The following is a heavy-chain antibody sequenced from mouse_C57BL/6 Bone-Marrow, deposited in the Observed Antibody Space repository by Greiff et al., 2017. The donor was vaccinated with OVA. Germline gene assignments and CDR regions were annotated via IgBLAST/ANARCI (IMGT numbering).Heavy chain of an antibody. CDR3: ARRAYYYGSSYEYFDV. CDR2: IFPGSGST. Sequence: VQLVESGPELVKPGASVKISCKASGYTFTDYYINWVKQRPGQGLEWIGWIFPGSGSTYYHEKFKGKATLTVDKSSSTAYMLLSSLTSEDSAVYFCARRAYYYGSSYEYFDVWGTGTTVTVSS. V-gene: IGHV1-75*01. J-gene: IGHJ1*03. D-gene: IGHD1-1*01. CDR1: GYTFTDYY.